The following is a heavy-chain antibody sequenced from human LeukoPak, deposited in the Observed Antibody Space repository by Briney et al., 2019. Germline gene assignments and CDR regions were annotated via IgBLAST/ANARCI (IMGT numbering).Heavy chain of an antibody. J-gene: IGHJ2*01. CDR2: ISSSSSYI. CDR1: GFTFSSYS. CDR3: ARGNAPDGELPYWYFDL. V-gene: IGHV3-21*01. Sequence: PGGSLRLSCAASGFTFSSYSMNWVRQAPGKGLEWVSSISSSSSYIYYADSVKGRFTISRDNAKNSLYLQMNSLRAEDTAVYYCARGNAPDGELPYWYFDLWGRGTLVTVSS. D-gene: IGHD4-17*01.